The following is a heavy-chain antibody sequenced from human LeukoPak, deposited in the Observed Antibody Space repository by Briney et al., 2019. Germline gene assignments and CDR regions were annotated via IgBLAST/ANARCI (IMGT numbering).Heavy chain of an antibody. CDR1: GFTFSSYS. J-gene: IGHJ4*02. V-gene: IGHV3-21*01. CDR2: ISSSRSYI. CDR3: ARDGGGFYCSSTSCYTVGFDY. Sequence: GGSLRLSCAASGFTFSSYSMNWVRQAPGKGLECVSSISSSRSYIYYADSVKGRFTISRDNAKNSLYLQMNSLRAEDTAVYYCARDGGGFYCSSTSCYTVGFDYWGQGTLVTVSS. D-gene: IGHD2-2*02.